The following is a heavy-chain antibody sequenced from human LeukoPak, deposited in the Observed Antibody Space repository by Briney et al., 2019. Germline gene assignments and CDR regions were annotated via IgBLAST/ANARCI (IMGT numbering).Heavy chain of an antibody. CDR2: ISGSGNGAST. V-gene: IGHV3-64D*06. CDR1: GFVFSIYT. D-gene: IGHD3-16*01. J-gene: IGHJ4*02. CDR3: VKDFGRVRGTPDS. Sequence: GGSLRLSCSASGFVFSIYTMYWVRQAPGKGPEYVSTISGSGNGASTYYADSVKGRFTISRDDSKSLLYLQMNGLRGEDTAVYYCVKDFGRVRGTPDSWGQGTLATVSP.